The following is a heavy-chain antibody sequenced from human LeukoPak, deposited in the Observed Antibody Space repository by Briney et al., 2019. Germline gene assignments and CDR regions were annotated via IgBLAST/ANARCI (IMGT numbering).Heavy chain of an antibody. CDR1: GYTFTSYG. CDR3: ARRYYDSSGYYYLGHAFDI. J-gene: IGHJ3*02. V-gene: IGHV1-18*01. Sequence: ASVKVSCKAPGYTFTSYGISWVRQAPGQGLEWMGWISAYNGNTNYAQKLQGRVTMTTDTSTSTAYMELRSLRSDDAAVYYCARRYYDSSGYYYLGHAFDIWGQGTMVTVSS. D-gene: IGHD3-22*01. CDR2: ISAYNGNT.